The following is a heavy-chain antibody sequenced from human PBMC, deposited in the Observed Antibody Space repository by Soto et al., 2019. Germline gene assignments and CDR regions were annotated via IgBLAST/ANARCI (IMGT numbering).Heavy chain of an antibody. CDR2: MNPNSGNT. CDR1: GYTFTSYD. CDR3: VILRYFDWLSNDAFDI. D-gene: IGHD3-9*01. Sequence: ASVKVSCKASGYTFTSYDINLVRQATGQGLEWMGWMNPNSGNTGYAQKFQGRVTMTRNTSISTAYMELSSLRSEDTAVYYCVILRYFDWLSNDAFDIWGQGTMVTVSS. V-gene: IGHV1-8*01. J-gene: IGHJ3*02.